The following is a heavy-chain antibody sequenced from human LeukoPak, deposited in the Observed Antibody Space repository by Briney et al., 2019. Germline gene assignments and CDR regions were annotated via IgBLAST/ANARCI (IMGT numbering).Heavy chain of an antibody. CDR1: GGSISSYY. CDR3: ARVSTGKRHAFDI. D-gene: IGHD1-1*01. Sequence: PSETLSLTCTVSGGSISSYYWIWIRQPPGKGLEWIGYIYYSGSTNYNPSLRSRVTISVDTSKNRFSLKLSSVTAADTAVYYCARVSTGKRHAFDIWGQGTMVTVSS. J-gene: IGHJ3*02. CDR2: IYYSGST. V-gene: IGHV4-59*01.